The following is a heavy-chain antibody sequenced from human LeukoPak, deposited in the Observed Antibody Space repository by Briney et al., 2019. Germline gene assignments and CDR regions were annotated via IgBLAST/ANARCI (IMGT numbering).Heavy chain of an antibody. D-gene: IGHD2-15*01. CDR1: GGSISSYY. V-gene: IGHV4-59*01. Sequence: PSETLSLTCTVSGGSISSYYWSWIRQPPGKGLEWIGYIYYSGSTNYNPSLKSRVTISVDTSKNQFSLKLSSVTAADTAVYYCARGRCSGGSCYLGGVLRGYFDSWGQGTLVTVSS. CDR3: ARGRCSGGSCYLGGVLRGYFDS. J-gene: IGHJ4*02. CDR2: IYYSGST.